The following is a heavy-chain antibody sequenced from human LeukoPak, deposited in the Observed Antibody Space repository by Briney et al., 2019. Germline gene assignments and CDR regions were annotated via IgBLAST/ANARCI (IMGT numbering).Heavy chain of an antibody. D-gene: IGHD6-13*01. J-gene: IGHJ6*02. CDR3: ARFQRLVPYYYGMDV. CDR2: MNPNSGNT. CDR1: GYTFTSYD. Sequence: ASVKVSCKASGYTFTSYDINWVRQATGQGLEWMGWMNPNSGNTGYAQKFQGRVTMTRNTSISTAYMELSSLRSEDTAVYYCARFQRLVPYYYGMDVWGQGTTVTVCS. V-gene: IGHV1-8*01.